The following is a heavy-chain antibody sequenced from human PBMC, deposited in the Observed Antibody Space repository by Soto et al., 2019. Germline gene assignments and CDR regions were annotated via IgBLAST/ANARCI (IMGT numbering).Heavy chain of an antibody. Sequence: SETLSLTCTVSGGSIRSYYWSWIRQPPGKGLEWIGYIYYSGSTNYNPSLRSRVTISVDTSKNQFSLKLSSVTAADTAVYYCARGSADDYMDVWGKGTTVTVSS. CDR3: ARGSADDYMDV. V-gene: IGHV4-59*01. D-gene: IGHD2-2*01. CDR1: GGSIRSYY. CDR2: IYYSGST. J-gene: IGHJ6*03.